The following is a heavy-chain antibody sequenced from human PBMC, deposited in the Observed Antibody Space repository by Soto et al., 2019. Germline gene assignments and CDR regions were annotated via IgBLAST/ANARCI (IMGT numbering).Heavy chain of an antibody. J-gene: IGHJ4*02. Sequence: PGGSLRLSYAASGFTFSSYAMSWVRQAPGKGLEWVSAISGSGGSTYYADSVKGRFTISRDNSKNTLYLQMNSLRAEDTAVYYCAKDNGQFGVVITYYFDYWGQGTLVTVSS. CDR3: AKDNGQFGVVITYYFDY. V-gene: IGHV3-23*01. CDR1: GFTFSSYA. D-gene: IGHD3-3*01. CDR2: ISGSGGST.